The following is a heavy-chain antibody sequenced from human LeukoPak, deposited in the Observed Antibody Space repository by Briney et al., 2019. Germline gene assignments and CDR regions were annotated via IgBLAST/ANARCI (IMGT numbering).Heavy chain of an antibody. CDR1: GGSFSGYY. V-gene: IGHV4-30-4*08. Sequence: SETLSLTCAVYGGSFSGYYWSWIRQPLGKGLEWIGYIYYSGSTYYNPSLKSRVTISVDTSKNQFSLTLSSVTAADTAVYYCASANYGGNSGGAFDIWGQGTMVTVSS. CDR2: IYYSGST. CDR3: ASANYGGNSGGAFDI. J-gene: IGHJ3*02. D-gene: IGHD4-23*01.